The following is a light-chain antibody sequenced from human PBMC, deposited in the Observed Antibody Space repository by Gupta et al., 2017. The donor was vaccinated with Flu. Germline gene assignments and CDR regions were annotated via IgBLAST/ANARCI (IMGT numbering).Light chain of an antibody. CDR3: QSYDSNLSNWV. Sequence: SNSGAGYDVLWFQHFPGSVPKLVIFGTTNRPSGVPARFSGSKSDTSAYLAIVGLQAEDEADYYCQSYDSNLSNWVFGGGTRLTVL. CDR1: SNSGAGYD. V-gene: IGLV1-40*01. CDR2: GTT. J-gene: IGLJ3*02.